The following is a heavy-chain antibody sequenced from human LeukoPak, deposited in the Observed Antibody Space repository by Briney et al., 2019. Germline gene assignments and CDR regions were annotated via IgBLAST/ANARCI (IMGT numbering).Heavy chain of an antibody. CDR1: GGSISSSSYY. CDR2: LYYSGST. J-gene: IGHJ4*02. Sequence: MTSEALSLTCTVSGGSISSSSYYWGWIRQPPGKGLEWIGSLYYSGSTYYNPSLKSRVTISVDTSKNQFSLKLSSVTAADTAVYYCARDQRSGWYRSAYYFDYWGQGTLVTVSS. V-gene: IGHV4-39*07. CDR3: ARDQRSGWYRSAYYFDY. D-gene: IGHD6-19*01.